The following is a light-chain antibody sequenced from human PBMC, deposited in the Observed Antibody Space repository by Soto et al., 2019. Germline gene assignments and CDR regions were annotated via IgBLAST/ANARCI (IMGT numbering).Light chain of an antibody. CDR1: SSDVGGYNY. Sequence: QSALTQPASVSESPGQSITISCTGTSSDVGGYNYVSWYQQHPGKAPKPMIYEVSNRPSGVSDRFSGSRSGNTASLTISGLQAEDESDYYCISYTSSSTWVFGGGTKLTVL. J-gene: IGLJ3*02. V-gene: IGLV2-14*01. CDR3: ISYTSSSTWV. CDR2: EVS.